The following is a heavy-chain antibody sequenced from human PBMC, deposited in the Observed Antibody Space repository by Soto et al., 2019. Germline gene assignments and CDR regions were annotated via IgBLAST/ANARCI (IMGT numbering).Heavy chain of an antibody. V-gene: IGHV3-30*18. CDR3: AKDPGDCSGGSCYGYNWFDP. J-gene: IGHJ5*02. D-gene: IGHD2-15*01. Sequence: QVQLVESGGGVVQPGRSLRLSCAASGFTFSSYGMHWVRQAPGKGLEWVAVISYDGSNKYYADSVKGRFTISRDNSKNTLYLQMNSLRAEDTSVYYCAKDPGDCSGGSCYGYNWFDPWGQGTLGTVSS. CDR2: ISYDGSNK. CDR1: GFTFSSYG.